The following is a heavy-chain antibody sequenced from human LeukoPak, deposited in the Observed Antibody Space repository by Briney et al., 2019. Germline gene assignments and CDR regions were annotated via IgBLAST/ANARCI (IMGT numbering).Heavy chain of an antibody. CDR2: IYSSGST. J-gene: IGHJ4*02. V-gene: IGHV4-39*07. Sequence: SETLSLTCSVSGASISSGSNYWGWIRQPPGKTLEWIGSIYSSGSTYYNPSLKSRVTISVDKSKNQFSLKLSSVTAADTAVYYCARGWKVGATTGTYFDYWGQGTLVTVSS. D-gene: IGHD1-26*01. CDR3: ARGWKVGATTGTYFDY. CDR1: GASISSGSNY.